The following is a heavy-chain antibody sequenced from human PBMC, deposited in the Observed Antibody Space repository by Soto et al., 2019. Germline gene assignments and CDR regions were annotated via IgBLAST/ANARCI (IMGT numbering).Heavy chain of an antibody. CDR3: ARVPGRITIFGVVDYYFDY. CDR2: IYYSGST. V-gene: IGHV4-31*03. J-gene: IGHJ4*02. CDR1: GGSISSGGYY. Sequence: PSETLSLTCTVSGGSISSGGYYWSWIRQHPGKGLEWIGYIYYSGSTYYNPSLKSRVTISVDTSKNQFSLRLSSVTAADTAVYYCARVPGRITIFGVVDYYFDYWGQGTLVTVSS. D-gene: IGHD3-3*01.